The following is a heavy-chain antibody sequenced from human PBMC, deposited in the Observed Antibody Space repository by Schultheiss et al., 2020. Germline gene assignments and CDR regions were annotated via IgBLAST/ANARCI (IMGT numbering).Heavy chain of an antibody. Sequence: GSVKVSCAASGFTVRSYSLYWVRQAPGKGLEWVSGIRGGDDGTYYADSVKGRFTISRDNSNNTLHLQMNSLGAEDTGIYYCARGQTYESRLDPWGQGTLVTVSS. V-gene: IGHV3-23*01. CDR3: ARGQTYESRLDP. D-gene: IGHD2-8*01. J-gene: IGHJ5*02. CDR2: IRGGDDGT. CDR1: GFTVRSYS.